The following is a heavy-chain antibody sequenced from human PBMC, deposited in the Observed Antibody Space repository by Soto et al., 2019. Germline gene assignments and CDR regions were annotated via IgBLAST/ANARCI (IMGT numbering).Heavy chain of an antibody. V-gene: IGHV4-34*01. CDR2: INHSGSA. Sequence: SETLSLTCAVYGESFSGYIWTWIRQTPGKGLQWIGQINHSGSASYNPSLKSRVTISVHTSNSQFSLELSSVTAADRAVYYCARGLITGSHYSGGWYYFDSWGQGTQVTVSS. D-gene: IGHD6-19*01. CDR1: GESFSGYI. CDR3: ARGLITGSHYSGGWYYFDS. J-gene: IGHJ4*02.